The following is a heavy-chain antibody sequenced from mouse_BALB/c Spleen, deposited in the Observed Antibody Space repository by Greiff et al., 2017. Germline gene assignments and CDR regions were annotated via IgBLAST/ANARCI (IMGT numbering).Heavy chain of an antibody. J-gene: IGHJ2*01. CDR3: AREGGNWRYFDY. D-gene: IGHD2-1*01. Sequence: VQLQQSAAELARPGASVKMSCKASGYTFTSYTMHWVKQRPGQGLEWIGYINPSSGYTEYNQKFKDKTTLTADKSSSTAYMQLSSLTSEDSAVYYCAREGGNWRYFDYWGQGTTLTVSS. CDR1: GYTFTSYT. CDR2: INPSSGYT. V-gene: IGHV1-4*02.